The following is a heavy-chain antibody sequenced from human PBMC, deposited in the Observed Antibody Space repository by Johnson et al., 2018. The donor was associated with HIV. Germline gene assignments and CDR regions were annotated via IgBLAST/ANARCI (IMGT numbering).Heavy chain of an antibody. V-gene: IGHV3-7*01. J-gene: IGHJ3*01. CDR1: GFTFSSYW. Sequence: VQLVESGGGLVQPGGSLRLSCAASGFTFSSYWMSWVRQAPGKGLEWVANIKQDGSEKYYVDSVKGRFTISRDNAKNSLYLQMNSLRAEDTAMYYCAKGHSSGYPKDAFDLWGQGTIVTDSS. D-gene: IGHD3-22*01. CDR2: IKQDGSEK. CDR3: AKGHSSGYPKDAFDL.